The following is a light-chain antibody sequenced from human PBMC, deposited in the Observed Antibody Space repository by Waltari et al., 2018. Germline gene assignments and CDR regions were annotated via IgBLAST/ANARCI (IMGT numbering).Light chain of an antibody. CDR1: QSVSSN. Sequence: EIVMTQSPATLSVSPGERVTLSCRASQSVSSNLAWYQKKPGQAPRLLIYGASTRATGIPVRFSGSGSGTEFTLTISSMQSEDFAVYYCQHYNNWPPWTFGQGTKVEFK. CDR3: QHYNNWPPWT. CDR2: GAS. V-gene: IGKV3-15*01. J-gene: IGKJ1*01.